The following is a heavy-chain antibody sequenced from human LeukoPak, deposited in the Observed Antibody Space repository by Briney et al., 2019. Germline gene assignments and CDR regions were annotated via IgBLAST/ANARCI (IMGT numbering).Heavy chain of an antibody. CDR2: IYYSGNT. CDR3: ARSSWWYFQH. D-gene: IGHD6-13*01. CDR1: GGSISSGDYY. V-gene: IGHV4-39*02. Sequence: SETLSLTCTVSGGSISSGDYYWGWIRQPPGKGLEWIGSIYYSGNTYYNPSLKSRVTISVDTSKNHFSLKLSSVTAADTAVYYCARSSWWYFQHWGQGTLVTVSS. J-gene: IGHJ1*01.